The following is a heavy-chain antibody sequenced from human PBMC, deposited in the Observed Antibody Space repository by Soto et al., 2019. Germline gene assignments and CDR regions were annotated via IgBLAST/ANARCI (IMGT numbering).Heavy chain of an antibody. V-gene: IGHV1-18*01. CDR1: GYTFTSYG. Sequence: QVQLVQSGAEVKKPGASVKVSCKASGYTFTSYGISWVRQAPGQVLEWMGWISGYNGNTNYAQKLQGRVTMTTDTSNSTAYMELSSLISDDTAVYYCARVGAVAGTEIDYWGQGTLVTVSS. J-gene: IGHJ4*02. D-gene: IGHD6-19*01. CDR2: ISGYNGNT. CDR3: ARVGAVAGTEIDY.